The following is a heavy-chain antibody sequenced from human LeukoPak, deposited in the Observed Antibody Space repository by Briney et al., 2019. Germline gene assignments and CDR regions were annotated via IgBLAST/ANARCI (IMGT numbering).Heavy chain of an antibody. J-gene: IGHJ4*02. CDR1: GFTFSSYG. Sequence: GRSLRLSCAASGFTFSSYGMHWVRQAPGKGLEWVAVISYDGSNKYYADSVKGRFTISRDNSKNTLYPQMNSLRAEDTAVYYCAKEGGYYDILSNPYYFDYWGQGTLVTVSS. V-gene: IGHV3-30*18. CDR2: ISYDGSNK. D-gene: IGHD3-9*01. CDR3: AKEGGYYDILSNPYYFDY.